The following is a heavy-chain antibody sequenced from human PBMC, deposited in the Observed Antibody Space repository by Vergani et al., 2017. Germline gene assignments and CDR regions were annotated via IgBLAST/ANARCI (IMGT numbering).Heavy chain of an antibody. CDR2: ISTDASTT. Sequence: EVQLVESGGGLVQPGGSLRLSCVGSGFTFSTYSMNWVRQAPGKGLEWVSYISTDASTTYYGDSVKGRFTISRDNAKNSLYLQMNSLRAEDTAVYYCARDGGVVTFDYWGQGTTVTVSS. V-gene: IGHV3-48*01. D-gene: IGHD3-3*01. CDR1: GFTFSTYS. J-gene: IGHJ4*03. CDR3: ARDGGVVTFDY.